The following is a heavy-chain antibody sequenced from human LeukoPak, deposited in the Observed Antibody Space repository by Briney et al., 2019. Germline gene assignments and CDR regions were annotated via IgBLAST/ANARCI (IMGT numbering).Heavy chain of an antibody. CDR1: GGSFISSY. Sequence: NTSETLSLTCTVSGGSFISSYWSWIRQPPGKGLEWIGYIYHDGSTKYNPALKSRVTITVDTSKSQFSLKLSSVTAADTAVYYCARAIPYSSSWAHDAFDIWGQGTMVTVSS. J-gene: IGHJ3*02. CDR2: IYHDGST. V-gene: IGHV4-59*01. CDR3: ARAIPYSSSWAHDAFDI. D-gene: IGHD6-13*01.